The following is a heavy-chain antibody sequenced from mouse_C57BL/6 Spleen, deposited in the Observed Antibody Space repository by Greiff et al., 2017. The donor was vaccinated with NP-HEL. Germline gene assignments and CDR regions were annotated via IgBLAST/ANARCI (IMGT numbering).Heavy chain of an antibody. J-gene: IGHJ2*01. V-gene: IGHV1-26*01. D-gene: IGHD1-1*01. Sequence: EVQLQQSGPELVKPGASVKISCKASGYTFTDYYMNWVKQSHGKSLEWIGDINPNNGGTSYNQKFKGKATLTVDKSSSTAYMELRSLTSEDSAVYYCARPGDYYGSSYGRYFDYWGQGTTLTVSS. CDR3: ARPGDYYGSSYGRYFDY. CDR1: GYTFTDYY. CDR2: INPNNGGT.